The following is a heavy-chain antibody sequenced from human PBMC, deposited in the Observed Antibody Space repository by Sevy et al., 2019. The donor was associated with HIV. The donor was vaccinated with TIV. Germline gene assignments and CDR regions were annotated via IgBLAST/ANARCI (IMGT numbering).Heavy chain of an antibody. D-gene: IGHD2-2*01. CDR3: ATILPAGVPAEYFQH. Sequence: GGSLRLSCAASGLTFSSYWMTWVRQAPGQGLQSVANINQGGSQEYYVDSVKGRFTISRDNAKNSLYLQINSLRAEDTAVYYCATILPAGVPAEYFQHWGQGTLVTVSS. J-gene: IGHJ1*01. V-gene: IGHV3-7*01. CDR2: INQGGSQE. CDR1: GLTFSSYW.